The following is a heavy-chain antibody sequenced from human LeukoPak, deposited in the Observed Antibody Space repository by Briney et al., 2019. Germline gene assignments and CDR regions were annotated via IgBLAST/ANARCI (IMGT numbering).Heavy chain of an antibody. D-gene: IGHD3-16*01. J-gene: IGHJ3*01. CDR2: IYHSGST. CDR1: GYSISRGYS. CDR3: ARLDHVWETHGMDAFDL. Sequence: LETLSLTCAVSGYSISRGYSWGWIRPPPGKGLEWIGNIYHSGSTHYNPSLKSRVTISPDTSKTQFSLKLSSVTAADTAVYYCARLDHVWETHGMDAFDLWGQGTMVTVSS. V-gene: IGHV4-38-2*01.